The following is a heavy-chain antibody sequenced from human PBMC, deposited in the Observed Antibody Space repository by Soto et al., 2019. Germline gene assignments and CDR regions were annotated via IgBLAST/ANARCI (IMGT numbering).Heavy chain of an antibody. CDR1: GFTSSSYA. CDR3: VKGEYFYDSSGYYPFDY. Sequence: GGSLRLSCSASGFTSSSYAMHWVRQAPGKGLEYVSSISTNGGSTHYADSVKGRFTISRDNSKNTQYLQMSSLRADDTAVYYCVKGEYFYDSSGYYPFDYWGQGTLVTGSS. D-gene: IGHD3-22*01. CDR2: ISTNGGST. J-gene: IGHJ4*02. V-gene: IGHV3-64D*06.